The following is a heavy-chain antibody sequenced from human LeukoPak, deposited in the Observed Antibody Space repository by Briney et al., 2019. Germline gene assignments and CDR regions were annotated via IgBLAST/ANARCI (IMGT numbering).Heavy chain of an antibody. V-gene: IGHV3-30*02. Sequence: GGSLRLSCAASGFTFSTYNMHWVRQAPGKGLEWVALVLSDESNKYHADSVKGRFTISRDNSENALFLQMNSLRDEDTAVYYCAKDSGYSYGHGLDYWGQGTLVTVSS. CDR3: AKDSGYSYGHGLDY. D-gene: IGHD5-18*01. CDR2: VLSDESNK. J-gene: IGHJ4*02. CDR1: GFTFSTYN.